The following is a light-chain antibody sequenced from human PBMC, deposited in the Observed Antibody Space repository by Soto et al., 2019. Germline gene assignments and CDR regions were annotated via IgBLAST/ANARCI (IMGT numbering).Light chain of an antibody. CDR2: EVR. J-gene: IGLJ2*01. V-gene: IGLV2-14*01. CDR1: TSDIGGYNY. Sequence: QSALTQPASVSGSPGQSITISCTGTTSDIGGYNYVSWYQQYPGKAPKLIIYEVRNRPSGVSNRFSASKSGNTASLTISGLQAEDEAVYYCQSYDSSVSGYVVFGGGTKLTVL. CDR3: QSYDSSVSGYVV.